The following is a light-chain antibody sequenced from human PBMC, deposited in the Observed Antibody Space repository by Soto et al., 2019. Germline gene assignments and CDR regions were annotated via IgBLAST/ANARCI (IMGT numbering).Light chain of an antibody. CDR1: SSNIGAGYD. J-gene: IGLJ1*01. Sequence: QSALTQPPSVSGVPGQRVTISCTGSSSNIGAGYDVHWYQQLPGTAPKLLIYGNSNRPSGVPDRFSGSKSGTSASLAITGLQAEDEADYYCQSYDSSLSGYVFGTGTKAPS. CDR2: GNS. CDR3: QSYDSSLSGYV. V-gene: IGLV1-40*01.